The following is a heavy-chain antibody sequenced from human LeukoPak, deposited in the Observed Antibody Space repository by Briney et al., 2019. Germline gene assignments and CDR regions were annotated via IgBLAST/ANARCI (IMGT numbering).Heavy chain of an antibody. CDR1: GGTFNNFA. V-gene: IGHV1-69*13. Sequence: SVTVSCTASGGTFNNFAISWVRQAPGQGLEWVGGIIPMSGTANYAQKFRGRVTITADESTSTAYMELSSLRSEDTAIYYCASPVKYYDTWSGYPPFDYWGQGTLVTVSS. D-gene: IGHD3-3*01. CDR3: ASPVKYYDTWSGYPPFDY. CDR2: IIPMSGTA. J-gene: IGHJ4*02.